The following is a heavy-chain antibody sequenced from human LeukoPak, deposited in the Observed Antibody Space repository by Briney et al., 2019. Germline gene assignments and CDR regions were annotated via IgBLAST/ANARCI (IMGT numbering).Heavy chain of an antibody. CDR3: ASLYNWNDSDMDV. CDR2: INWNGGST. CDR1: GFTFDDYG. Sequence: GGSLRLSCAASGFTFDDYGMSWVRQAPGNGLEWASGINWNGGSTGYADSVKGRFTISRDNAKNSLYLQMNSLRAEDTALYYCASLYNWNDSDMDVWGKGTTVTVSS. V-gene: IGHV3-20*04. J-gene: IGHJ6*03. D-gene: IGHD1-20*01.